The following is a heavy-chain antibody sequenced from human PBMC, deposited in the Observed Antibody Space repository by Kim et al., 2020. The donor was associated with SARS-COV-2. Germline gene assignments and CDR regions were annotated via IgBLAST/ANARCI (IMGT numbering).Heavy chain of an antibody. J-gene: IGHJ4*02. CDR1: GFTVSNNY. Sequence: GGSLRLSCGVSGFTVSNNYMSWVRQAPGKGLEWVSVIYDGGTTEYADSVKGRFTISRDISKNTLFLQMNSLRGDDTAVYYCARGGLGINLDYWGQGTLVTVSS. D-gene: IGHD6-19*01. V-gene: IGHV3-53*01. CDR2: IYDGGTT. CDR3: ARGGLGINLDY.